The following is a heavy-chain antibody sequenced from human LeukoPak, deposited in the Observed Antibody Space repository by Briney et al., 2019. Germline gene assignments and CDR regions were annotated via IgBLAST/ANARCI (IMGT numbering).Heavy chain of an antibody. CDR2: FDPEDGET. CDR3: ATFQSFPCSSTSCLHYYYYYMDV. J-gene: IGHJ6*03. D-gene: IGHD2-2*01. CDR1: GYTLTELS. V-gene: IGHV1-24*01. Sequence: ASVKVSCKVSGYTLTELSMHWVRQAPGKGLEWMGGFDPEDGETIYAQKFQGRVTMTEDTSTDTAYMELSSLRSEDTAVYYCATFQSFPCSSTSCLHYYYYYMDVWGKGTTVTVSS.